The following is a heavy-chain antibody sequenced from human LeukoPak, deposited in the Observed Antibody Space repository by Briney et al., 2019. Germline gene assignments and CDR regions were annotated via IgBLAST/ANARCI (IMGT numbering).Heavy chain of an antibody. Sequence: ASVKVSCKASGYTFNNYGINWVRQATGQGLEWMGWISTYNDNTNYAQKLQGRVTMTTDTSTSTAYMELRSLTSDDTAVYYCARVVFEVGFQFDFWGQGTLVTVSS. D-gene: IGHD1-26*01. CDR1: GYTFNNYG. CDR2: ISTYNDNT. CDR3: ARVVFEVGFQFDF. J-gene: IGHJ4*02. V-gene: IGHV1-18*01.